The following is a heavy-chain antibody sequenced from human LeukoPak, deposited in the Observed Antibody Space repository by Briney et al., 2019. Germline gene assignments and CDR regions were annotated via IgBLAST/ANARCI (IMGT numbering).Heavy chain of an antibody. Sequence: PSETLSLTCGVSGGSLTGYYWSWIRQPPGKGLEWIGEINHSGSTKYNPSLESRVSISLDTSKNHFSLRLSSVTAADTAVYYCARRVAFDIWGQGTMVTVSS. V-gene: IGHV4-34*01. CDR3: ARRVAFDI. CDR2: INHSGST. J-gene: IGHJ3*02. CDR1: GGSLTGYY.